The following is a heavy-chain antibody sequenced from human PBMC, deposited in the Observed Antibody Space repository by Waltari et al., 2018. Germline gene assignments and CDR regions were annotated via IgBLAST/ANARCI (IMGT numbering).Heavy chain of an antibody. D-gene: IGHD3-16*01. Sequence: EVQLVESGGGLVQPGGSLRLSCAASGFGFSNYWMDWVRQGPGKGLVWVARTNKEGSGTAYADSVEGRLTISRDNAKSTRHLQMTSLTAEDTAVYYCVREKDLDGGCVFDYWGRRTLVTVSS. CDR1: GFGFSNYW. V-gene: IGHV3-74*01. CDR2: TNKEGSGT. CDR3: VREKDLDGGCVFDY. J-gene: IGHJ4*02.